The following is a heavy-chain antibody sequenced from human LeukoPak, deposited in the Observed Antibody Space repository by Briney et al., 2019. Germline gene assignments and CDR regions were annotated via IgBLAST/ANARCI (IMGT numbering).Heavy chain of an antibody. J-gene: IGHJ4*02. V-gene: IGHV3-30*04. CDR2: ISYDGSNK. CDR1: GFTFSSYA. Sequence: GGSLRLSCAASGFTFSSYAMHWVRQAPGKGLEWVAVISYDGSNKYYADSVKGRFTISRDNSKNTLYLQMNSLRAEDTAVYYCARDRGGSGWFLVGYWGQGTLVTVSS. CDR3: ARDRGGSGWFLVGY. D-gene: IGHD6-19*01.